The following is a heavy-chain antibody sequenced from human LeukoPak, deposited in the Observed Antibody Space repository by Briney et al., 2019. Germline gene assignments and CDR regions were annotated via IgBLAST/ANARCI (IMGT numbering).Heavy chain of an antibody. CDR2: ISAYDGNT. J-gene: IGHJ5*02. CDR3: ARDREGQHYNWFDP. Sequence: ASVKVSCKASGLTFSNYGITWVRQAPGQGLEWVGWISAYDGNTNYAQKFQGRVTMTTDTSTSTAHMELRSLRYDDTAVYYCARDREGQHYNWFDPWGQGTLVTVSS. D-gene: IGHD1-26*01. V-gene: IGHV1-18*01. CDR1: GLTFSNYG.